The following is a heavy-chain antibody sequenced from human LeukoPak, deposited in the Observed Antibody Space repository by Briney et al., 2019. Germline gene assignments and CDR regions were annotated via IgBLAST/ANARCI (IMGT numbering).Heavy chain of an antibody. Sequence: PGRSLRLSWGAAAFTFSSNAMGWVRQPPGKGLGWVSAISGSGGFTHYADSVKGRFTISRDNSKNTLYLQMNSLRAEDTAVYYCAKRLVVPPAAEFDYWGPGTLVTVSS. V-gene: IGHV3-23*01. CDR3: AKRLVVPPAAEFDY. CDR2: ISGSGGFT. J-gene: IGHJ4*02. CDR1: AFTFSSNA. D-gene: IGHD2-2*01.